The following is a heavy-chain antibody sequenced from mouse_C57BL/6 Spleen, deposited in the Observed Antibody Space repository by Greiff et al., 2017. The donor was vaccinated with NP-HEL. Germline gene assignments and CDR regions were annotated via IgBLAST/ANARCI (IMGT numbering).Heavy chain of an antibody. J-gene: IGHJ4*01. D-gene: IGHD1-1*01. Sequence: LKQPGAELVRPGTSVKLSCKASGYTFTSYWMHWVKQRPGQGLEWIGVIDPSDSYTNYNQKFKGKATLTVDTSSSTAYMQLSSLTSEDSAVYYCARRSYYGSGYYAMDYWGQGTSVTVSS. CDR2: IDPSDSYT. CDR3: ARRSYYGSGYYAMDY. V-gene: IGHV1-59*01. CDR1: GYTFTSYW.